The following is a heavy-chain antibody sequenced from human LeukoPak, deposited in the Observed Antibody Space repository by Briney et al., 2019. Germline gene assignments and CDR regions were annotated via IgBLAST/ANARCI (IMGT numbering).Heavy chain of an antibody. CDR2: INWNGGST. CDR3: ARDPLWYDSSGYYLSRGPDAFDI. J-gene: IGHJ3*02. V-gene: IGHV3-20*04. Sequence: RTGGSLRLSCAASGFTFDDYGMSWVRQAPGKGLDWVSGINWNGGSTGYADSVKGRFTISRDNAKNSLYLQMNSLRADDTALYYCARDPLWYDSSGYYLSRGPDAFDIWGQGTMVTVSS. D-gene: IGHD3-22*01. CDR1: GFTFDDYG.